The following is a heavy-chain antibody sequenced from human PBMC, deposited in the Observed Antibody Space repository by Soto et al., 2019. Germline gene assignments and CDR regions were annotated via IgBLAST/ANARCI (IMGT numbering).Heavy chain of an antibody. J-gene: IGHJ6*02. D-gene: IGHD1-26*01. CDR3: ARDDSGSCAYFYYGMDV. V-gene: IGHV1-69*01. CDR1: GGTFSSYA. CDR2: INPIFGTA. Sequence: QVQLVQSGAEVKKPGSSVKVSCKASGGTFSSYAISWVRQAPGQGLEWMGGINPIFGTANYAQKFQGRVTSAAVESTSTAYMEQSSLRSDDTVVYYCARDDSGSCAYFYYGMDVCGQGSTVTVSS.